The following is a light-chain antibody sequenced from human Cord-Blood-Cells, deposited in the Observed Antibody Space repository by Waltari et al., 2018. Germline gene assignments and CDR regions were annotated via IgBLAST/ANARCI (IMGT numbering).Light chain of an antibody. J-gene: IGLJ1*01. CDR2: EVS. CDR3: SSYTSSSTRV. Sequence: QSALTQPASVSGSPGQSIPISCTGTSSDDGGYNYVPWYQQHPGKAPKLMIYEVSNRPSGVSNRFSGSKSGNTASLTISGLQAEDEADYYCSSYTSSSTRVFGTGTKVTVL. CDR1: SSDDGGYNY. V-gene: IGLV2-14*01.